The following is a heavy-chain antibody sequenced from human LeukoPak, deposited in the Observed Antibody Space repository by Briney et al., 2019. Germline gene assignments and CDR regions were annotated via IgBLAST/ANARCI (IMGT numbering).Heavy chain of an antibody. CDR2: IYPGDSDT. CDR1: AYRFTNYW. J-gene: IGHJ4*02. CDR3: ARWSNRDFDY. D-gene: IGHD1-26*01. Sequence: GESLKISCKGSAYRFTNYWIGWVRQMPGKGLEWMGIIYPGDSDTRYSPSFQGQVTISVDKSISTAYLQWSSLKASDTAMYYCARWSNRDFDYWGQGTLVTVSS. V-gene: IGHV5-51*01.